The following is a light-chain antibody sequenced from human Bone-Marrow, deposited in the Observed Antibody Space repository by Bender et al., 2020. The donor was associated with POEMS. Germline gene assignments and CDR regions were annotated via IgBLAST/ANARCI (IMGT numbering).Light chain of an antibody. V-gene: IGLV2-14*01. Sequence: QSALTQPASVSGSPGQSITISCTGTSSDVGGYKYVSWYQQHPGKAPKLMIYEVSNRPSWVSNRFSASKSDNTASLTISGLQAEDEADYYCCSYAGSTIFYVFGTGTKVTVL. CDR2: EVS. CDR1: SSDVGGYKY. J-gene: IGLJ1*01. CDR3: CSYAGSTIFYV.